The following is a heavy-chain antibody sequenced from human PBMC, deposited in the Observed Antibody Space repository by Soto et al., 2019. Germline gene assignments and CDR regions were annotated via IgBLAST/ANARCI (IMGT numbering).Heavy chain of an antibody. D-gene: IGHD3-3*01. CDR2: ISHDGSNK. CDR3: ARDGLPDDFRSGGYWFDP. J-gene: IGHJ5*02. CDR1: GFTVSTFA. V-gene: IGHV3-30*04. Sequence: QVQLVESGGGVVQPGRSLRLSCAASGFTVSTFALQWVRQAPGEGLEWVAVISHDGSNKYYADSVKGRLTISSDHSKNARCMQMHSLRDEDTAVYYCARDGLPDDFRSGGYWFDPWGQGTLVNVFS.